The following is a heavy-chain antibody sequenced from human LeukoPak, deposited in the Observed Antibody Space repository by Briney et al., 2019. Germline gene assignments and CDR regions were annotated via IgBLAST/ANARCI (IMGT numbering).Heavy chain of an antibody. V-gene: IGHV1-69*05. Sequence: SSVKVSCKASGGTFGSYAISWVRQAPGQGLEWMGRIIPIFGTANYAQKFQGRVTITTDESTSTAYMELSSLRSEDTAVYYCARGHYDFWSGYYSHFDYWGQGTLVTVSS. CDR2: IIPIFGTA. J-gene: IGHJ4*02. CDR3: ARGHYDFWSGYYSHFDY. D-gene: IGHD3-3*01. CDR1: GGTFGSYA.